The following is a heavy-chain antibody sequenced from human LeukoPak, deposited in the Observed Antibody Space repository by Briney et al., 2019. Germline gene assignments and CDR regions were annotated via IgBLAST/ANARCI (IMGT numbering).Heavy chain of an antibody. V-gene: IGHV4-39*01. J-gene: IGHJ5*02. D-gene: IGHD3-16*01. CDR1: GGSISSSSYY. Sequence: SETLSLTCTVSGGSISSSSYYWGWIRQPPGKGLEWIGSIYYSGSTYYNPSLKSRVTISVDTSKNQFSLKLSSVTAADTAVYYCARQRGGELRTILDWFDPWGQGTVVTVSS. CDR3: ARQRGGELRTILDWFDP. CDR2: IYYSGST.